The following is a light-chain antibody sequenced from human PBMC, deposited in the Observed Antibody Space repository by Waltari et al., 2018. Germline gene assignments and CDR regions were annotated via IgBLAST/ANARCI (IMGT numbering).Light chain of an antibody. Sequence: DIQMTQSPSTLSASLGERVAITCRASQSITSWLAWFQLKPGKVPKLLIYKASYLQAGVPSRFSGSGSGTQFTLTISSLQPDDYATYYCQQYKSLPFTFGPGTKVDVK. CDR2: KAS. V-gene: IGKV1-5*03. CDR1: QSITSW. CDR3: QQYKSLPFT. J-gene: IGKJ3*01.